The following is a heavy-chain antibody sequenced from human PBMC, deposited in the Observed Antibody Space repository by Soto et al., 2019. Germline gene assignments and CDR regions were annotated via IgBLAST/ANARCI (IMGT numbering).Heavy chain of an antibody. CDR1: GFTFSSYG. CDR3: ARDRYCSSTSCQDAFDI. V-gene: IGHV3-33*01. J-gene: IGHJ3*02. D-gene: IGHD2-2*01. Sequence: QVQLVESGGGVVQPGRSLRLSCAASGFTFSSYGMHWVRQAPGKGLEWVAVIWYDGSNKYYADSVKGRFTISRDNSKNTLYLQMNSLRAEDTAVYYSARDRYCSSTSCQDAFDIWGQGTMVTVSS. CDR2: IWYDGSNK.